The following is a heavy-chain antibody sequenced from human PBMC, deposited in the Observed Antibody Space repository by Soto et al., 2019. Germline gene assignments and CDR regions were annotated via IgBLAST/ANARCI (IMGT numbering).Heavy chain of an antibody. CDR2: MGAHGGHT. D-gene: IGHD6-13*01. J-gene: IGHJ6*02. CDR1: RYNFTRFG. Sequence: QFQLVQSGAEVKKPGASVKVSCKASRYNFTRFGISWVRQAPGNGLEWKGWMGAHGGHTRQAQKFQCRLTMPTDACMNTAYIDLRSLTSDDAALYYCLREGQHLAQEDYYQFYGMDVWGQGTTVIVSS. V-gene: IGHV1-18*01. CDR3: LREGQHLAQEDYYQFYGMDV.